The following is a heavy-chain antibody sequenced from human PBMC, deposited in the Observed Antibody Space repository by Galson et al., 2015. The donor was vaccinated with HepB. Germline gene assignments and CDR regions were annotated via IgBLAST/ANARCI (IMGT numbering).Heavy chain of an antibody. CDR3: IRMTDLSGYSSS. Sequence: SLRLSCAASGFTFSGSAMHWVRQTSGRGLEWIGRIRTKAANYATAYSASLQGRFTISRDDSKNTAYLHMKRLKTEDTAVYYCIRMTDLSGYSSSWGQGTLVTVSS. J-gene: IGHJ4*02. CDR2: IRTKAANYAT. CDR1: GFTFSGSA. D-gene: IGHD6-13*01. V-gene: IGHV3-73*01.